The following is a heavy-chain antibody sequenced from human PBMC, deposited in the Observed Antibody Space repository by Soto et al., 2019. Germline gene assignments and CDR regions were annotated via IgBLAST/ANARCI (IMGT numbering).Heavy chain of an antibody. CDR3: ASSLLTPFDY. Sequence: GSLRLSCAASGFTFNSDWIHWVRQAPGKGLVWVSRINSDGSSTSYADSVKGQFTISRDNAKNTLYLQMNSLRAEDTAVYYCASSLLTPFDYWGQGTLVTVSS. CDR1: GFTFNSDW. D-gene: IGHD7-27*01. J-gene: IGHJ4*02. V-gene: IGHV3-74*01. CDR2: INSDGSST.